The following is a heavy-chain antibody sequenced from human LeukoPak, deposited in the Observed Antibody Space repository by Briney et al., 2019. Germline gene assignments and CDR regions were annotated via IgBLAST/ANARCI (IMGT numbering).Heavy chain of an antibody. D-gene: IGHD1-26*01. CDR3: GRGLRYSESYVVEY. CDR2: IYYTAGS. Sequence: PSETLSLTCTVSGGSVTADNYFWSWTRQPPGEGLEWIGNIYYTAGSYYNPSLKSRVTMSIDASTNQFSLKLNSVTAADTAVYHCGRGLRYSESYVVEYWGLGTLVTVSS. J-gene: IGHJ4*02. V-gene: IGHV4-30-4*08. CDR1: GGSVTADNYF.